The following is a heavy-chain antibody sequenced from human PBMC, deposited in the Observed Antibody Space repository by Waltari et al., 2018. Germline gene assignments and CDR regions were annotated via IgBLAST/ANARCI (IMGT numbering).Heavy chain of an antibody. D-gene: IGHD6-19*01. J-gene: IGHJ4*02. CDR2: RNKDGTGT. CDR3: IRDYGSPY. CDR1: GFTRSNYW. V-gene: IGHV3-7*03. Sequence: EAQQVESGGDLVQPGGSLRLSCVVSGFTRSNYWMSWVRQAPGKGLEWVANRNKDGTGTYYVDSVRGRFTISKDDAKNSVYLQMNSLKVEDTAVYYCIRDYGSPYWGQGTLVTVSS.